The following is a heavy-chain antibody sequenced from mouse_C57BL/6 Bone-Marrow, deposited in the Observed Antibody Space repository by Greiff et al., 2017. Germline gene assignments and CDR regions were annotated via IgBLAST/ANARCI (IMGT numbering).Heavy chain of an antibody. CDR3: ASRVFDY. Sequence: VQVVESGAELVKPGASVKLSCKASGYTFTSYWMQWVKQRPGQGLEWIGEIDPSDSYSNYNQKFKGKATLTVDTSSSTAYMQLSRLTSEDSAVYYCASRVFDYWGQGTTLTVSS. V-gene: IGHV1-50*01. CDR2: IDPSDSYS. CDR1: GYTFTSYW. J-gene: IGHJ2*01. D-gene: IGHD3-1*01.